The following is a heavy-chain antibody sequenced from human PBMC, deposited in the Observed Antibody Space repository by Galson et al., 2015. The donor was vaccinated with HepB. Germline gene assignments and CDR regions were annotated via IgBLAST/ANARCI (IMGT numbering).Heavy chain of an antibody. D-gene: IGHD2-2*01. Sequence: SVKVSCKASGYTFTSYGISWVRQAPGQGLEWMGWIGAYNGNTNYAQKLQGRVTMTTDTSTSTAYMELRSLRSDDTAVYYCARSYCSSTSCLIDYWGQGTLVTVSS. CDR3: ARSYCSSTSCLIDY. CDR2: IGAYNGNT. CDR1: GYTFTSYG. V-gene: IGHV1-18*01. J-gene: IGHJ4*02.